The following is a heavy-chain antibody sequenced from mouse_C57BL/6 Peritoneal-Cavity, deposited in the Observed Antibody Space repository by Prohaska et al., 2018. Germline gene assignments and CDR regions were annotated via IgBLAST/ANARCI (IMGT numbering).Heavy chain of an antibody. J-gene: IGHJ2*01. CDR3: TTVITTVVATGFDY. Sequence: EVQLQQSGAELVRPGASVKLSCTASGCNIKDYYMHWVTQRPEQGLEWIGRIDPEDGDAEYAPKFQGKATMTADTSSNTAYLQLSSLTSEDTAVYYCTTVITTVVATGFDYWGQGTTLTVSS. D-gene: IGHD1-1*01. CDR1: GCNIKDYY. V-gene: IGHV14-1*01. CDR2: IDPEDGDA.